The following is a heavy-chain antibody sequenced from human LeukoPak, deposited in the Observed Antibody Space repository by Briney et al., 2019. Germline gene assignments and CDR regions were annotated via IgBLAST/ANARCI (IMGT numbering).Heavy chain of an antibody. D-gene: IGHD7-27*01. CDR1: GFTFSDYY. V-gene: IGHV3-11*01. J-gene: IGHJ4*02. CDR3: ARVYGQLTGGVDY. Sequence: GGSLRLSCAASGFTFSDYYMSWIRQAPGKGLEWVSYISSSGSTIYYADSVKGRFTISRDNANNSLYLQMNSLGAEDTAVEYRARVYGQLTGGVDYWGQGTLVTVSS. CDR2: ISSSGSTI.